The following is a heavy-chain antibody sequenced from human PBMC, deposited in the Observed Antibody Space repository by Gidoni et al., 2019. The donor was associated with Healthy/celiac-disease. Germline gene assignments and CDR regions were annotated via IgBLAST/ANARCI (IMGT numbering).Heavy chain of an antibody. D-gene: IGHD2-15*01. V-gene: IGHV4-34*01. CDR2: INHSGST. Sequence: QVQLQQWGAGLLKPSETLSLPCAVYGGSFSGYYWSWIRQPPGKGLEWIGEINHSGSTNYNPSLKSRVTISVDTSKNQFSLKLSSVTAADTAVYYCAILGIRGNYWGQGTLVTVSS. CDR3: AILGIRGNY. CDR1: GGSFSGYY. J-gene: IGHJ4*02.